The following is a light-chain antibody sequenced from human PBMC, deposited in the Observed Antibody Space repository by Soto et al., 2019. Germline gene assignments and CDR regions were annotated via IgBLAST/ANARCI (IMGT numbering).Light chain of an antibody. J-gene: IGKJ5*01. V-gene: IGKV3-11*01. CDR1: QSVSSY. Sequence: EIVLTQAPATLSLSPGERATLSCRASQSVSSYLAWYQQKPGLPPRLLIYDASSRATGIPARFGGSGSGTDFTLTISSLEPEDFAVYYCQHRSIWPVSFGQGTRLEIK. CDR2: DAS. CDR3: QHRSIWPVS.